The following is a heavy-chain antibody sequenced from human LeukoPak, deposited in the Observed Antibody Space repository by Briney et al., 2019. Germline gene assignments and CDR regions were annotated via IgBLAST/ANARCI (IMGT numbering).Heavy chain of an antibody. Sequence: PGGSLRLSCAASGFTFSSYAMSWVRQAPGGGLEWVSSLSPSGASIYYADSVKGRFTISRDNSKNTFYLQMNNLRAEDTALYYCAAGPYGGNTPFDYWGQGTLLTISS. J-gene: IGHJ4*02. V-gene: IGHV3-23*01. CDR3: AAGPYGGNTPFDY. CDR1: GFTFSSYA. CDR2: LSPSGASI. D-gene: IGHD4-23*01.